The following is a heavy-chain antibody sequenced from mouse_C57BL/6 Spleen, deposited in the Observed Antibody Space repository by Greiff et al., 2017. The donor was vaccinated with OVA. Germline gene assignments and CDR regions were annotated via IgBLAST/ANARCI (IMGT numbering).Heavy chain of an antibody. J-gene: IGHJ4*01. V-gene: IGHV1-55*01. CDR3: ARFYYYGSSYVDYAMDY. CDR2: IYPGSGST. CDR1: GYTFTSYW. Sequence: QAQLQQSGAELVKPGASVKMSCKASGYTFTSYWITWVKQRPGQGLEWIGDIYPGSGSTNYNEKFKSKATLTVDTSSSTAYMQLSSLTSEDSAVYYCARFYYYGSSYVDYAMDYWGQGTSVTVSS. D-gene: IGHD1-1*01.